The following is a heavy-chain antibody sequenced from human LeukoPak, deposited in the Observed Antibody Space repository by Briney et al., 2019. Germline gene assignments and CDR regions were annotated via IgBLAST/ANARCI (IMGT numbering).Heavy chain of an antibody. Sequence: GGSLRLSCAASGFTFSSYAMHWVRQAPGKGLEWVAVISYDGSNKYYADSVKGRFTISRDKSKNTLYLQMNSLRAEDTAVYYCARGISIAARPRIGYWGQGTLVTVSS. D-gene: IGHD6-6*01. J-gene: IGHJ4*02. CDR1: GFTFSSYA. CDR3: ARGISIAARPRIGY. CDR2: ISYDGSNK. V-gene: IGHV3-30-3*01.